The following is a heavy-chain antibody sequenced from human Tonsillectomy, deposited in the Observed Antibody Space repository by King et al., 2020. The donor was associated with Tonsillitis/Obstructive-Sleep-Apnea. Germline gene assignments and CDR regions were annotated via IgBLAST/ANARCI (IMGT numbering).Heavy chain of an antibody. CDR1: GFTFSSYA. CDR3: ARGGHVILTASDF. D-gene: IGHD3-9*01. V-gene: IGHV3-30*04. J-gene: IGHJ4*02. Sequence: VQLVESGGGVVQPGRSLRLSCAASGFTFSSYAMHWVRQAPGKGLEWVAIISYDGTNKYYADSVKGRFTIFRDNSKNTLFLQMNTLRPDDTAVYYCARGGHVILTASDFWGKGTLVTVSS. CDR2: ISYDGTNK.